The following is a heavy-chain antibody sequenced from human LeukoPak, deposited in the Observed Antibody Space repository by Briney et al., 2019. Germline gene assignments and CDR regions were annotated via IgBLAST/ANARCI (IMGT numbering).Heavy chain of an antibody. J-gene: IGHJ5*02. CDR2: IYYSGTT. D-gene: IGHD5-18*01. CDR3: AKGAGGFSYYNWFDP. V-gene: IGHV4-39*07. Sequence: PSETLSLSCTVSGGSISSSPYYWGWIRQPPGKGLEWIGSIYYSGTTHYNPSLESRVTISVDTSKNQFSLKLASVTAADTAIYYCAKGAGGFSYYNWFDPWGQGTLVTVSS. CDR1: GGSISSSPYY.